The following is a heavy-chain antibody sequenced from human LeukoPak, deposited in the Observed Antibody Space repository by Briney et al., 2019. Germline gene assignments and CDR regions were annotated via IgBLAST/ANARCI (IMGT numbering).Heavy chain of an antibody. V-gene: IGHV4-61*08. CDR2: IYYSGST. J-gene: IGHJ3*02. CDR1: GGPISSGGYY. CDR3: ARGDYGDYEGAFDI. D-gene: IGHD4-17*01. Sequence: SQTLSLTCTVSGGPISSGGYYWSWIRQPPGKGLEWIGYIYYSGSTNYNPSLKSRVTISVDTSKNQFSLKLSSVTAADTAVYYCARGDYGDYEGAFDIWGQGTMVTVSS.